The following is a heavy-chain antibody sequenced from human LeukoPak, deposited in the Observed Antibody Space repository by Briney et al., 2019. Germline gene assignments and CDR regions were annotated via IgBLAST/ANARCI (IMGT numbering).Heavy chain of an antibody. J-gene: IGHJ4*02. Sequence: GGSLRLSCAASGLTFRSYAMSWVRQAPGKGLEWVSVISGNGGNTYYADSVKGRFTISRDNSKNTLYPQMNSLRAEDTAVYYCAKVGIMGATYYFDYWGQGTLVTVSS. CDR3: AKVGIMGATYYFDY. CDR2: ISGNGGNT. CDR1: GLTFRSYA. D-gene: IGHD1-26*01. V-gene: IGHV3-23*01.